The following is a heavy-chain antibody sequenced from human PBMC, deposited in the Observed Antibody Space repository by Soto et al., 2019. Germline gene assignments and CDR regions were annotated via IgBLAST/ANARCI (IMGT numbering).Heavy chain of an antibody. CDR3: AKAGFWSGYFYYYYYMDV. V-gene: IGHV3-23*01. CDR2: ISGSGGST. J-gene: IGHJ6*03. Sequence: GGSLRLSCAASGFTFSSYAMSWVRQATGKGLEWVSAISGSGGSTYYADSVKGRFTISRDNSKNTLYLQMNSLRAEDTAVYYCAKAGFWSGYFYYYYYMDVWGKGTTVTVSS. D-gene: IGHD3-3*01. CDR1: GFTFSSYA.